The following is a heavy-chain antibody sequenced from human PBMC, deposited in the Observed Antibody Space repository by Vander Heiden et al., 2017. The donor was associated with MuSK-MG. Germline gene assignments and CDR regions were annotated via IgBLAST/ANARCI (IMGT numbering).Heavy chain of an antibody. V-gene: IGHV3-23*01. Sequence: EVQLLESGGGLVQPGGSLRLSCAASGFTFSSYAMSWVRQAPGKGLEWVSAISGSGGSTYYADSVKGRFTISRDNSKNTLYLQMNSLRAEDTAVYYCAKVWNDEFGRYYYYYMDVWGKGTTVTVSS. D-gene: IGHD1-1*01. CDR1: GFTFSSYA. CDR2: ISGSGGST. J-gene: IGHJ6*03. CDR3: AKVWNDEFGRYYYYYMDV.